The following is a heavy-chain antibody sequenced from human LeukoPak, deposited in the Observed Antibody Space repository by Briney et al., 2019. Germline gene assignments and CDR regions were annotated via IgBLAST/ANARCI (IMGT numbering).Heavy chain of an antibody. CDR2: ISSSSSYI. CDR1: GFTFSSYS. J-gene: IGHJ3*02. Sequence: GGSLRLSCAASGFTFSSYSMNWVRHAPGKGLEWVSSISSSSSYIYYADSVKGRFTISRDNAKNSLYLQMNSLRAEDTAVYYCVIGYSYPDAFDIWGQGTKVTVST. D-gene: IGHD5-18*01. CDR3: VIGYSYPDAFDI. V-gene: IGHV3-21*01.